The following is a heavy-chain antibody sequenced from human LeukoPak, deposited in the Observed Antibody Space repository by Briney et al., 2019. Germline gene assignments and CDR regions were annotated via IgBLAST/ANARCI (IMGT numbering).Heavy chain of an antibody. CDR1: GGSISSGSYY. CDR2: IYTSGST. D-gene: IGHD6-13*01. CDR3: ARDRSSSSWYYYYYMDV. J-gene: IGHJ6*03. Sequence: NPSQTLSLTCIVSGGSISSGSYYWSWIRQPAGKGLEWIGRIYTSGSTNYNPSLKSRVTISVDTSKSQFSLKLSSVTAADTAVYYCARDRSSSSWYYYYYMDVWGKGTTVTVSS. V-gene: IGHV4-61*02.